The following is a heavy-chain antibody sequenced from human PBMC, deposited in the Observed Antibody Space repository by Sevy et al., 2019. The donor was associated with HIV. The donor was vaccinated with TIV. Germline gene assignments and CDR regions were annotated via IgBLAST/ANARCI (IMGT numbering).Heavy chain of an antibody. V-gene: IGHV3-48*02. CDR2: ISSSSSTI. D-gene: IGHD2-15*01. CDR3: ARDQGGNPTKGGDAFDI. Sequence: GGSLRLSCAASGFTFSSYSMNWVRQAPGKGLEWVSYISSSSSTIYYADSVKGRFTISRDNAKNSLYLQMNSLSDEDTTGYYCARDQGGNPTKGGDAFDIWGQGTMVTVSS. CDR1: GFTFSSYS. J-gene: IGHJ3*02.